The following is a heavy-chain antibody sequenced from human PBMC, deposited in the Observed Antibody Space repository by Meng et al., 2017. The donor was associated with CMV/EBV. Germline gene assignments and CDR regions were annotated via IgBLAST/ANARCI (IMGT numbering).Heavy chain of an antibody. J-gene: IGHJ3*02. D-gene: IGHD3-16*01. CDR1: GYTFTSYD. V-gene: IGHV1-8*03. Sequence: ASVKVSCKASGYTFTSYDINWVRQATGQGLEWMGWMNPNSGNTGYAQKFQGRVTITRNTSISTAYMELSSLRSDDTAVYYCARDLGAHDAFDIWGQGTMVTVSS. CDR2: MNPNSGNT. CDR3: ARDLGAHDAFDI.